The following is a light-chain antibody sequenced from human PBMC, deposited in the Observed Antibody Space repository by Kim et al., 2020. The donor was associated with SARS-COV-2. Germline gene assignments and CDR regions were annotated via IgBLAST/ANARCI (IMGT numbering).Light chain of an antibody. V-gene: IGKV3-20*01. Sequence: LCPGERATRSCRASQSVSTYLAWYQQKSGQAPSLLIYGASVRASAFPDRFSGSGSGTDFTLTISKLEPEDFAVYYCQQYSDSPASFGHGTRLEIK. CDR3: QQYSDSPAS. CDR1: QSVSTY. J-gene: IGKJ5*01. CDR2: GAS.